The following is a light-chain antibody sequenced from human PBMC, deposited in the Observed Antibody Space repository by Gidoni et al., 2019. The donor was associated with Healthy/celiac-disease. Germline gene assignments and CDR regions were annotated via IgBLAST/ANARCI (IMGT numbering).Light chain of an antibody. CDR3: QQYYSFPLT. V-gene: IGKV1D-8*04. CDR1: QGISNY. Sequence: VIWMTQSPSLLSASTGDRVIISCRMSQGISNYLAWYQQKPGKAPELLIYAASTLQSGVPSRFSGSGSGTDFTLTISCLQSEDFATYYCQQYYSFPLTFGGGTKVEIK. J-gene: IGKJ4*01. CDR2: AAS.